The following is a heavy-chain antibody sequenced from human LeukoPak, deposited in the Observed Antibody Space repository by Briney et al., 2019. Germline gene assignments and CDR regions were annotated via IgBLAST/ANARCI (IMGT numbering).Heavy chain of an antibody. CDR3: TRDKLELRQFDY. CDR1: GFTLSNAW. CDR2: IKSKPDGGAI. V-gene: IGHV3-15*01. J-gene: IGHJ4*02. Sequence: TGGSLRPSCAVSGFTLSNAWMSWVRQAPGKGLEWVGRIKSKPDGGAIDYAAPVKGRFAISRDDSKDVLYLQMNGLKTEDTAVYYCTRDKLELRQFDYWGQGTLVTVSS. D-gene: IGHD1-7*01.